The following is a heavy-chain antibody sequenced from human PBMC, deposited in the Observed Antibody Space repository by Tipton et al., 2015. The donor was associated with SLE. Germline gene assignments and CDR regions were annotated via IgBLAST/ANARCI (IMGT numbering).Heavy chain of an antibody. Sequence: TLSLTCAVSGGSINSGDYSWSWIRQPPGKGLEWIGYIFHSGNAYYNPSLKSRVTISVDMSRNQFSLKLSSVTAADTAVYYCARGLGTYSSGWRYYYYYMDVWGKGTTVTVSS. CDR3: ARGLGTYSSGWRYYYYYMDV. CDR1: GGSINSGDYS. D-gene: IGHD6-19*01. V-gene: IGHV4-30-2*01. CDR2: IFHSGNA. J-gene: IGHJ6*03.